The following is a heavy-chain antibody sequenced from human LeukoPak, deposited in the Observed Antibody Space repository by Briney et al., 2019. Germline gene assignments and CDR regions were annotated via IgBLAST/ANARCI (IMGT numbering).Heavy chain of an antibody. D-gene: IGHD3-3*01. CDR2: INHSGST. CDR1: GGSFSGYY. J-gene: IGHJ4*02. CDR3: ARVGTIFGVVKN. Sequence: SETLSLTCAVYGGSFSGYYWSWIRQPPGKGLEWIGEINHSGSTNYNPSLKSRVTISVDASKNQFSLKLSSVTAADTAVYYCARVGTIFGVVKNWGQGTLVTVSS. V-gene: IGHV4-34*01.